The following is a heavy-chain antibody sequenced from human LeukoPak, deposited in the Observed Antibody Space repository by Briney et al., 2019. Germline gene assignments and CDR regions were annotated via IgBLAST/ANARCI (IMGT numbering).Heavy chain of an antibody. D-gene: IGHD2-2*01. CDR1: GGSISGGSYY. V-gene: IGHV4-61*02. Sequence: SETLSLTCTVSGGSISGGSYYWSWIRQPAGKGLEWIGRIYPSGSTNYNPSLKSRVTISIDTSKNQFSLNLSSVTAADTAVYYCARTYCSSTSCYGFFDYWGQGTLVTVS. CDR3: ARTYCSSTSCYGFFDY. J-gene: IGHJ4*02. CDR2: IYPSGST.